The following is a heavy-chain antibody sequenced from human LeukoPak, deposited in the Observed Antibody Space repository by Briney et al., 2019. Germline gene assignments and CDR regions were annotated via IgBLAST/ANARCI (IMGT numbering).Heavy chain of an antibody. J-gene: IGHJ4*02. CDR2: IIPIFGTA. CDR1: GGTFSSYA. D-gene: IGHD3-22*01. Sequence: SVKVSCKASGGTFSSYAISWVRQAPGQGLEWMGGIIPIFGTANYAQKFQGRVTITADESTSTAYMELSSLRAEDTAVYYCALDSSGYYGGDYWGQGTLVTVSS. V-gene: IGHV1-69*13. CDR3: ALDSSGYYGGDY.